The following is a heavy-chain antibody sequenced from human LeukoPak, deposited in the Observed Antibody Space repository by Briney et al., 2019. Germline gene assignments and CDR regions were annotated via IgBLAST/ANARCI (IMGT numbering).Heavy chain of an antibody. D-gene: IGHD6-19*01. V-gene: IGHV1-69*05. CDR3: ARAKRWGIAVAGSGNWFDP. CDR2: IIPIFGTA. Sequence: SVKVSCKASGGTFSTFAISWVRQAPGQGLEWMGGIIPIFGTANYAQKLQGRVTMTTDTSTSTAYMKLRSLRSDDTAVYYCARAKRWGIAVAGSGNWFDPWGQGTLVTVSS. CDR1: GGTFSTFA. J-gene: IGHJ5*02.